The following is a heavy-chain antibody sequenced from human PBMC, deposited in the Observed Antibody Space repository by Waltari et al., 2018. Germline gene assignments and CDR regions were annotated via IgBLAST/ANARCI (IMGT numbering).Heavy chain of an antibody. CDR3: ARHCAGDSSGSAWFDP. Sequence: EVQLVQSGAEVKKPGESLKISCKGSGYSFTSSWIGWVPQLPGKGLEWMGIIYPGDSDTRYSPSFQGQVTISADKSISTAYLQWSSLKASDTAMYYCARHCAGDSSGSAWFDPWGQGTLVTVSS. D-gene: IGHD3-22*01. V-gene: IGHV5-51*01. CDR2: IYPGDSDT. CDR1: GYSFTSSW. J-gene: IGHJ5*02.